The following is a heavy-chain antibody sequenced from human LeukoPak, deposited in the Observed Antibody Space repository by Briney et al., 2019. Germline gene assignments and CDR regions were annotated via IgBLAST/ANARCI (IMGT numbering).Heavy chain of an antibody. V-gene: IGHV3-23*01. CDR2: ISGSGGRI. CDR1: GFTFNSYV. Sequence: PGGSLRLSCAASGFTFNSYVMSWVRQAPGKGLEWASSISGSGGRISYADSVKGRFTISRDNSKNTLYLQMNGLRAKDTAVYYCAKGSQLLNWFDPWGQGTLVTVSS. CDR3: AKGSQLLNWFDP. D-gene: IGHD2-2*01. J-gene: IGHJ5*02.